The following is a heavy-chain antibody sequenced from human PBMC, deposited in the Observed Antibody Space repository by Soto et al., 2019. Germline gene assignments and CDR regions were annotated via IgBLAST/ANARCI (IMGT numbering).Heavy chain of an antibody. CDR1: GFTFSSYA. CDR2: ISYDGSNK. Sequence: PGGSLRLSCAASGFTFSSYAMHWVRQAPGKGLEWVAVISYDGSNKYYADSVKGRFTISRDNSKNTLYLQMNSLRAEDTAVYYCATQSHSGVVDYYYYGMDVWGQGTTVTVSS. J-gene: IGHJ6*02. D-gene: IGHD2-2*01. V-gene: IGHV3-30-3*01. CDR3: ATQSHSGVVDYYYYGMDV.